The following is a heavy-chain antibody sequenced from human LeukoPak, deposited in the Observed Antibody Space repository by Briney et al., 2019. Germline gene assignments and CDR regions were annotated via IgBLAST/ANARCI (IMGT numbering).Heavy chain of an antibody. J-gene: IGHJ5*02. D-gene: IGHD6-19*01. Sequence: APVKVSCKASGYTFTSYDINWVRQATGQGLEWMGWMNPNSGNTGYAQKFQGRVTMTRNTSISTAYMELSSLRSDDTAVYYCARNVLPEYSSGWYVWFDPWGQGTLVTVSS. V-gene: IGHV1-8*01. CDR2: MNPNSGNT. CDR3: ARNVLPEYSSGWYVWFDP. CDR1: GYTFTSYD.